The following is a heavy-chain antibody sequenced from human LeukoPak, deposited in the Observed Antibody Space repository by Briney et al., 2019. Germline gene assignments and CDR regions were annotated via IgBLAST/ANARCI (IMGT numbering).Heavy chain of an antibody. CDR1: GYTFTSYD. Sequence: ASVKVSCKASGYTFTSYDINWVRQATGQGLEWMGWMNPNSGNTGYAQKFQGRVTITRNTSISTAYMELSSLRSEDTAVYYCARSGGGGQYQLPLYYMDVWGKGTTVTVSS. V-gene: IGHV1-8*03. D-gene: IGHD2-2*01. CDR2: MNPNSGNT. J-gene: IGHJ6*03. CDR3: ARSGGGGQYQLPLYYMDV.